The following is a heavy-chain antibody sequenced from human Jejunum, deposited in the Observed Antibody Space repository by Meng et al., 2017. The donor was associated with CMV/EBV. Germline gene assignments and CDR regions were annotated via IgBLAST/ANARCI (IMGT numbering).Heavy chain of an antibody. V-gene: IGHV3-53*01. J-gene: IGHJ4*02. D-gene: IGHD1-7*01. Sequence: VQLVESGGGFTQPGGSLRLSCAASGFTVSSNYMSWVRQAPGKGLEWVSVIYSGGDTYSADSVKGRFTISRDDSKNTVYLQMNSLRAEDTAMYYCARNFGITGTNFGYWGQGTLVTVSS. CDR3: ARNFGITGTNFGY. CDR2: IYSGGDT. CDR1: GFTVSSNY.